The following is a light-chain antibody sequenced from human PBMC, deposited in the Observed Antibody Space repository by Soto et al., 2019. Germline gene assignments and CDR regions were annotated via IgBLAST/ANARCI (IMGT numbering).Light chain of an antibody. CDR1: QSISSW. CDR3: QYYNNYCWT. V-gene: IGKV1-5*03. CDR2: KTS. Sequence: DIQLTQSPSTLSASVGDRVTITCRASQSISSWLAWYQQKPGKAPKFLIYKTSNLESGVPSRFSGSGSGTEVTLTIRSLQPDDFATYYCQYYNNYCWTFGQGTKVEIK. J-gene: IGKJ1*01.